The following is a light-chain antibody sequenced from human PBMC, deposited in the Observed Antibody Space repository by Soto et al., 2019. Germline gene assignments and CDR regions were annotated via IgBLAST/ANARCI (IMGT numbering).Light chain of an antibody. J-gene: IGKJ1*01. CDR2: DVS. Sequence: AILMTQSPSSFSASTGDRVTITCRASQGISSYLAWYQQKPGKAPKLLIYDVSSLESGVPSRFSGSGSGTEFTLTISSLQPDDFATYYCQQYNTFSTFGQGTKVDIK. CDR3: QQYNTFST. CDR1: QGISSY. V-gene: IGKV1-8*01.